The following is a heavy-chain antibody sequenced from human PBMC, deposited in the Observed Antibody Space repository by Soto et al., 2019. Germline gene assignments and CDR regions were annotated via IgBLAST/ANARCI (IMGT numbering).Heavy chain of an antibody. Sequence: QVQLVESGGGVVQPGRSLRLSCAASGFTFSSYGMHWVRQAPGKGLEWVAVISYDGSNKYYAASVKGRFTISRDNSKNTLYLQMNSLRAEDTAVYYCAKEREQWLVGSFDYWGQGTLVTVSS. CDR2: ISYDGSNK. CDR1: GFTFSSYG. D-gene: IGHD6-19*01. CDR3: AKEREQWLVGSFDY. V-gene: IGHV3-30*18. J-gene: IGHJ4*02.